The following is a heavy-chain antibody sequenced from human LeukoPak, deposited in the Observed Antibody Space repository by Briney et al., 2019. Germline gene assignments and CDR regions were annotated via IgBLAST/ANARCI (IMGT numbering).Heavy chain of an antibody. V-gene: IGHV4-61*02. Sequence: PSETLSLTCTVSGGSISSGSYYWSWLRQPAGKGLEWIGRIYTSGSTNYNPSLKSRVTISVDTSKNQFSLKLSSVTAADTAVYYCARGRGYDILTGYYFVDYWGQGTLVTVSS. CDR3: ARGRGYDILTGYYFVDY. CDR2: IYTSGST. J-gene: IGHJ4*02. D-gene: IGHD3-9*01. CDR1: GGSISSGSYY.